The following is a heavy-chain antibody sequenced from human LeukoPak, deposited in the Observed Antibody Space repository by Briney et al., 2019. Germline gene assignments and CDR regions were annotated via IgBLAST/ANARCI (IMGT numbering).Heavy chain of an antibody. CDR2: IYYSGST. CDR3: ARRSSTTWSFDY. D-gene: IGHD6-13*01. V-gene: IGHV4-59*08. J-gene: IGHJ4*02. Sequence: SETLSLTCTVSGGSISSYYWSCIRQPPGKGLEWIGYIYYSGSTDYNPSLKSRVTMSVDTSKNQFSLKLISMTAADTAMYYCARRSSTTWSFDYWGQGTLATVSS. CDR1: GGSISSYY.